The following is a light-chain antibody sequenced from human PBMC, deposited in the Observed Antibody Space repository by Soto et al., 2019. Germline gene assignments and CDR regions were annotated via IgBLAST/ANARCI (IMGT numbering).Light chain of an antibody. J-gene: IGKJ1*01. V-gene: IGKV1-39*01. CDR1: QSISSY. Sequence: DIQMTQSPSSLSASVGDRVTITCPASQSISSYLNWYQQKPGKAPKLLIYAASSLQSGVPSRFSGSGSGTDFTLTISSLQPEDFATYYCQQSDSTSWTFVQGTKVEIK. CDR3: QQSDSTSWT. CDR2: AAS.